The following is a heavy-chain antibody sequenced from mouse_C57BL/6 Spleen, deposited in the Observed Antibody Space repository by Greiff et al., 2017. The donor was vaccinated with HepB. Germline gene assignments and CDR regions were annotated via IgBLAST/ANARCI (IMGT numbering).Heavy chain of an antibody. CDR3: ARKLVYAMDY. J-gene: IGHJ4*01. CDR2: IWSGGST. Sequence: QVQLQQSGPGLVQPSQSLSITCTVSGFSLTSYGVHWVRQSPGKGLEWLGVIWSGGSTDYNAALISRLSISKDNSKSQVFFKMNSLQADDTAIYYCARKLVYAMDYWGQGTSVTVSS. V-gene: IGHV2-2*01. CDR1: GFSLTSYG. D-gene: IGHD4-1*01.